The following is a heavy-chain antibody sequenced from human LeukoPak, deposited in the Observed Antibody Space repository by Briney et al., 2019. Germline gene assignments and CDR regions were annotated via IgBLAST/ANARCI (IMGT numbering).Heavy chain of an antibody. V-gene: IGHV3-30*02. CDR1: GFSFSSYG. CDR2: INYDGNNK. CDR3: ARDRDSRSYYILY. D-gene: IGHD3-10*01. Sequence: GGSLRLSCAASGFSFSSYGIHWVRQAPGKGLEWVAFINYDGNNKYFADSVKGRFTISRDNSKNTVYLEMNSLRDGDTAVYYCARDRDSRSYYILYWGQGTLVTVSS. J-gene: IGHJ4*02.